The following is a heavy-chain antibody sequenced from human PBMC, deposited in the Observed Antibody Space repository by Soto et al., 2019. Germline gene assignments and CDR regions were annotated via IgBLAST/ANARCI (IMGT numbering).Heavy chain of an antibody. J-gene: IGHJ6*02. CDR2: IYYSGST. CDR1: GGSISSGDYY. Sequence: SETLSLTCTVSGGSISSGDYYWSWIRQPPGKGLEWIGYIYYSGSTYYNPSLKSRVTISVDTSKNQFSLKLSSVTAADTAVYYCARGGEDSGYDFGYYYYGMDVWGQGTTVTV. V-gene: IGHV4-30-4*01. D-gene: IGHD5-12*01. CDR3: ARGGEDSGYDFGYYYYGMDV.